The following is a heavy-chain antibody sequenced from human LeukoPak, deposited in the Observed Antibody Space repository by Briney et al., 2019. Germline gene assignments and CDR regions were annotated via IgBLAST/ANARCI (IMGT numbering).Heavy chain of an antibody. CDR1: GGSLNSGGYS. CDR3: ARGPPALRYFDWLPYFDY. Sequence: SQTLSLICAVSGGSLNSGGYSWSWIRQPPGKGLEWVGYIYHGGSTYYNPSLKSRVTISVDRSKNRFSLKLSSVTAADTAVYYCARGPPALRYFDWLPYFDYWGQGTLVTVSS. V-gene: IGHV4-30-2*01. CDR2: IYHGGST. D-gene: IGHD3-9*01. J-gene: IGHJ4*02.